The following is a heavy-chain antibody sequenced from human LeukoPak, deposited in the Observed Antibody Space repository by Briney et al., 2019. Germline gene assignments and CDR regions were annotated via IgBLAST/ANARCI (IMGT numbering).Heavy chain of an antibody. D-gene: IGHD2-15*01. CDR3: ARGDCSGGSCYSSYYYYYGMDV. J-gene: IGHJ6*02. Sequence: YYNPALKRRVTISVDTSKNQFSLKLSSVTAADTAVYYCARGDCSGGSCYSSYYYYYGMDVWGQGTTVTVSS. V-gene: IGHV4-31*02.